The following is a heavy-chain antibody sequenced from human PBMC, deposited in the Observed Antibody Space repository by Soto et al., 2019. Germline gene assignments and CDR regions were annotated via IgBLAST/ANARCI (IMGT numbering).Heavy chain of an antibody. D-gene: IGHD6-19*01. CDR1: GYTFTSYD. CDR2: MNPNSGNT. CDR3: ARAGIAVAGKVYYYYYGMDV. J-gene: IGHJ6*02. V-gene: IGHV1-8*01. Sequence: QVQLVQSGAEVKKPGASVKVSCKASGYTFTSYDINWVRQATGQGLEWMGWMNPNSGNTGYEQKFQGRVTMTRNTSISTAYMELSSLRSEDTAVYYCARAGIAVAGKVYYYYYGMDVWGQGTTVTVSS.